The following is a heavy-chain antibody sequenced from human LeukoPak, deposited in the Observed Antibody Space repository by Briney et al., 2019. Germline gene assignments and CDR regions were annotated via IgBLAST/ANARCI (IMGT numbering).Heavy chain of an antibody. Sequence: SVKVSCKASGGTFSSYAVSWVRQAPGQGLEWMGGIIPIFGTANYAQKFQGRVTITADESTSTAYMELSSLRSEDTAVYYCARGNWATLYYYYGMDVWGQGTTVTVSS. J-gene: IGHJ6*02. D-gene: IGHD7-27*01. CDR3: ARGNWATLYYYYGMDV. CDR1: GGTFSSYA. V-gene: IGHV1-69*13. CDR2: IIPIFGTA.